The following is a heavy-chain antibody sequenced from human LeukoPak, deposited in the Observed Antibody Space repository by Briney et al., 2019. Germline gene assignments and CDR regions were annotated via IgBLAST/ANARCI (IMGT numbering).Heavy chain of an antibody. J-gene: IGHJ4*02. Sequence: SETLSLTCTVSGDSISSYYWSWIRQPPGKGLAWIGYIYYSGSTNYNPSLKSRVTISVDTSKNQFSLKLSSVTAADTAVYYCVREWGAVGPINYWGQGTLVTVSS. CDR2: IYYSGST. CDR3: VREWGAVGPINY. V-gene: IGHV4-59*01. CDR1: GDSISSYY. D-gene: IGHD3-16*01.